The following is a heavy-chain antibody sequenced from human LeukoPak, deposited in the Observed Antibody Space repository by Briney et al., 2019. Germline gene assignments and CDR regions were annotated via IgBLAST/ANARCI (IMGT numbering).Heavy chain of an antibody. CDR1: GFRFSTYW. Sequence: GGSLRLSCTGYGFRFSTYWVSWVRQAPGKGLEWVASINQDGSQKEYVDSVKGRFTISRDNAKNSLYLQMNSLRAEDTAVYYCARGMKVRNYYYYYYYMDVWGKGTTVTVSS. J-gene: IGHJ6*03. V-gene: IGHV3-7*03. CDR2: INQDGSQK. CDR3: ARGMKVRNYYYYYYYMDV. D-gene: IGHD2-2*01.